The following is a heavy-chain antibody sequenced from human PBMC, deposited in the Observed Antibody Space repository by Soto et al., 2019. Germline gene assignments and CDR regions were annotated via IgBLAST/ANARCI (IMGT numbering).Heavy chain of an antibody. Sequence: SETLSLTCAVSGGSISSGGYSWSWIRQPPGKGLEWIGYIYHSGSTYYNPSLKSRVTISADTPMNQFSLALTSVTAADMAMYYCARGSTTEKVDSWGQGILVTVSS. J-gene: IGHJ4*02. CDR2: IYHSGST. CDR3: ARGSTTEKVDS. CDR1: GGSISSGGYS. V-gene: IGHV4-30-2*05.